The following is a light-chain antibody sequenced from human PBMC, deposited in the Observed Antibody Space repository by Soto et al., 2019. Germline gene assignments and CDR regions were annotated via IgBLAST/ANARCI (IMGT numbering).Light chain of an antibody. CDR3: AAWDDSLNGVV. V-gene: IGLV1-44*01. CDR2: NNN. CDR1: SSNIGSNT. Sequence: QSVLTQPPSXXGXXXXXXXISCSGSSSNIGSNTVNWYQQLPGTAPKLLIYNNNQRPSGVPDRFSGSKSGTSASLAISGLQSEDEADYYCAAWDDSLNGVVFGGGTKLTVL. J-gene: IGLJ2*01.